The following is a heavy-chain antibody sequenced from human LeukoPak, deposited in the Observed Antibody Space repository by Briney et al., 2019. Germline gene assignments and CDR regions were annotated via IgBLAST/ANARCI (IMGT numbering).Heavy chain of an antibody. J-gene: IGHJ4*02. CDR3: AKGRVGATVPPAFDY. V-gene: IGHV3-11*01. D-gene: IGHD1-26*01. CDR1: GFTFSDYY. CDR2: ISSSGSTI. Sequence: GGSLRLSCAASGFTFSDYYMSWIRQAPGKGLEWVPYISSSGSTIYYADSVKGRFTISRDNAKNSLYLQMNSLRAEDTAVYYCAKGRVGATVPPAFDYWGQGTLVTVSS.